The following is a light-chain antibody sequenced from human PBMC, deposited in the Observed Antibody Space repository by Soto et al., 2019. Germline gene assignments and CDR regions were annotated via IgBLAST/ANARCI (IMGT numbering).Light chain of an antibody. CDR2: SSI. J-gene: IGLJ2*01. CDR3: ATWDDSLNGVV. V-gene: IGLV1-44*01. Sequence: QAVVTQPPSPSGTPGQRVTSACSGSSSNIGRNTVNWNQERPGQAPKLLMYSSIQRPSGVTDRFSGSKSGTSASLAISGLQSEDEADYDCATWDDSLNGVVFGGGTTLTVL. CDR1: SSNIGRNT.